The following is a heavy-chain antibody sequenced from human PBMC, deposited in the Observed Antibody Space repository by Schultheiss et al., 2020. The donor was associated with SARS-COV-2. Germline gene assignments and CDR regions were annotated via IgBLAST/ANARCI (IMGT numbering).Heavy chain of an antibody. V-gene: IGHV3-15*01. J-gene: IGHJ4*02. CDR3: TSRVVTTNDY. D-gene: IGHD2-21*02. CDR2: IKTKPEGATT. Sequence: GGSLRLSCAASGFTFSSYAMHWVRQAPGKGLEWIGRIKTKPEGATTEYAPFVKGRFSISRDDSETTVFLQLNSLKTEDTGVYYCTSRVVTTNDYWGQGTLVTVSS. CDR1: GFTFSSYA.